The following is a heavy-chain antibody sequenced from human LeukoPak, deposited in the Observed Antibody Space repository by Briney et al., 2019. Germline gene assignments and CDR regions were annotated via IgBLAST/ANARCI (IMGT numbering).Heavy chain of an antibody. V-gene: IGHV3-23*01. J-gene: IGHJ4*02. Sequence: PGESLRLSCAASGFTFSSYAMSWVRQAPGKGLEWVAAISGSGGSTYYADSVKGRFTISRDNSKNTLYLQMNSLKAEDTAVYYCAKEEGLRWSSFDYWGQGTLVTVSS. CDR1: GFTFSSYA. CDR3: AKEEGLRWSSFDY. CDR2: ISGSGGST. D-gene: IGHD4-23*01.